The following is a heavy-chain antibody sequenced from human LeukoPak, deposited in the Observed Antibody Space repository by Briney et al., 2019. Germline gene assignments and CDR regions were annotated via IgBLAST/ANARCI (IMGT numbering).Heavy chain of an antibody. CDR3: ASFHSGSYWSHFDY. V-gene: IGHV3-53*01. CDR2: IYSGGST. CDR1: GFTVSSNY. J-gene: IGHJ4*02. Sequence: GGSLRLSCAASGFTVSSNYMSWVRQAPGKGLEWVSVIYSGGSTYYADSVKGRFTISRDNSKNTLYLQMNSLRAEDTAVYYCASFHSGSYWSHFDYWGQGTLVTVSS. D-gene: IGHD1-26*01.